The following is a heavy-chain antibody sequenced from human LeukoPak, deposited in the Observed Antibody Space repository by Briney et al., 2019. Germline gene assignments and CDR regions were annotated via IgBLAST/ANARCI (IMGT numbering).Heavy chain of an antibody. CDR3: ATLRGSGYDYRSPRDAFDI. J-gene: IGHJ3*02. D-gene: IGHD5-12*01. CDR1: GGTFSSSA. CDR2: IIPILGIA. V-gene: IGHV1-69*04. Sequence: SVKVSCKAPGGTFSSSAISWVRQAPGQGLEWMGRIIPILGIANYAQKFQGRVTITADKSTSTAYMELSSLRSEDTAVYYCATLRGSGYDYRSPRDAFDIWGQGTMVTVSS.